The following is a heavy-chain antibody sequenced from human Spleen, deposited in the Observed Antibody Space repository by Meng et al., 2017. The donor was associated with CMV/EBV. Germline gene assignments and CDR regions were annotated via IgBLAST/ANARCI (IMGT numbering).Heavy chain of an antibody. D-gene: IGHD1-14*01. J-gene: IGHJ4*02. V-gene: IGHV4-61*01. CDR3: ARVWGIGGTDY. CDR1: GGSVSSGSYY. Sequence: SETLSLTCTVSGGSVSSGSYYWSWIRQAPGKGLEWIGYIYYSGSTNYNPSLKCRVTISVETSKNQFSLKLSSVTTADAAVYYCARVWGIGGTDYWGQGTLVTVSS. CDR2: IYYSGST.